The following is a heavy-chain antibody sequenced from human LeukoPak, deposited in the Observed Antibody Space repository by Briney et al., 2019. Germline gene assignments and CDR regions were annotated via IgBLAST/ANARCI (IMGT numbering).Heavy chain of an antibody. V-gene: IGHV4-34*01. CDR3: ARTRVYYDFWSGYPEFLGMDV. Sequence: PSETLSLTCAVYGRSFSDYYWTWIRQPPGKGLEWIGEINHSGSTNYNPSLKSRVTISVDTSKNQFSLKLSSVTAADTAVYYCARTRVYYDFWSGYPEFLGMDVWGQGTTVTVSS. D-gene: IGHD3-3*01. CDR2: INHSGST. CDR1: GRSFSDYY. J-gene: IGHJ6*02.